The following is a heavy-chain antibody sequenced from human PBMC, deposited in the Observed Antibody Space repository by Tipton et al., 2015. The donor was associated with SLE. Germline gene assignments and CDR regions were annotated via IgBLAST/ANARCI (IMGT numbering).Heavy chain of an antibody. CDR3: ARGMLTWRGAIIGVDV. D-gene: IGHD2-8*01. J-gene: IGHJ6*02. V-gene: IGHV4-59*12. CDR2: ISYSGGT. CDR1: GGSISTNY. Sequence: TLSLTCSVSGGSISTNYWIWIRQPPGKGLEWVGYISYSGGTNYNPSLKSRATISVDTSKNQFSLKLSSVTAADTAVYYCARGMLTWRGAIIGVDVWGQGTTVNVSS.